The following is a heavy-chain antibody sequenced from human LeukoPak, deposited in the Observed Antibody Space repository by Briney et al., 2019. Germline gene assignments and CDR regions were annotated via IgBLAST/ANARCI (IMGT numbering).Heavy chain of an antibody. Sequence: PGGSLRLSCAASGFTFSSYGMHWVRQAPGKGLEWVAFIRYDGSNKYYADSVKGRFTISRDNPKNALYLQMNSLRAEDTAVYYCAKDFGGGSGWRNQLYFQHWGQGTLVTVSS. V-gene: IGHV3-30*02. J-gene: IGHJ1*01. D-gene: IGHD6-19*01. CDR2: IRYDGSNK. CDR3: AKDFGGGSGWRNQLYFQH. CDR1: GFTFSSYG.